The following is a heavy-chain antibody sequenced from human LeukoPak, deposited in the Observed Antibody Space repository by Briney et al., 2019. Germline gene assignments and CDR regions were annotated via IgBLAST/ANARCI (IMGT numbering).Heavy chain of an antibody. CDR2: ISGSGDSK. CDR3: AAYSSGWYLGLGY. CDR1: GFTFSNYA. D-gene: IGHD6-19*01. V-gene: IGHV3-23*01. J-gene: IGHJ4*02. Sequence: GGSLRLSCAASGFTFSNYAMSWVRQAPGKGLEWVSSISGSGDSKYYADSVKGRFTMSRDNSKNTLYLHMNSLRAEDTAVYYCAAYSSGWYLGLGYWGQGTLVTVSS.